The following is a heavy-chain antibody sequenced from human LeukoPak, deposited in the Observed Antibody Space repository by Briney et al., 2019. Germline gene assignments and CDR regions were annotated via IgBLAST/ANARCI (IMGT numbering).Heavy chain of an antibody. CDR3: ARDRRDFWSGYSY. D-gene: IGHD3-3*01. CDR1: GFTFSSYS. V-gene: IGHV3-21*01. CDR2: ISSSSSYI. J-gene: IGHJ4*02. Sequence: PGGSLRLSCAASGFTFSSYSMNWVRQAPGKGLEWVSSISSSSSYIYYADSVKGRFTISRDNAKNSLYLQMNSLRAEDTAVYYCARDRRDFWSGYSYWGQGTLVTVSS.